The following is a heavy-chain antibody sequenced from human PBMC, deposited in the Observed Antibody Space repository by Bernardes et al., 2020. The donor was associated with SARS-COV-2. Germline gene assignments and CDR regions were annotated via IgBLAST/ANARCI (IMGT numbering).Heavy chain of an antibody. J-gene: IGHJ4*02. Sequence: GGSLRLSCAASGFTFNDYWMHWVRHAPEKGLVWVSHINADGRSTNYADSVKGRFTISRDNAKNTLCLQMNSLGAEDTAEYYCARGSGNYYHDDWGWGTLVTVSS. CDR3: ARGSGNYYHDD. CDR1: GFTFNDYW. CDR2: INADGRST. D-gene: IGHD3-10*01. V-gene: IGHV3-74*01.